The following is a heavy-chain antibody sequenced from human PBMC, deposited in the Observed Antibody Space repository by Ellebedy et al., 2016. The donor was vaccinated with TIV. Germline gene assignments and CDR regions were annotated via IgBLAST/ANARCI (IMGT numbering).Heavy chain of an antibody. CDR1: GYSFTTYA. Sequence: AASVKVSCKAFGYSFTTYAIHWVRQAPGQSPEWMGWINTGNGNTYYAQKLHGRVTMTTDTSTSTAYMELRSLRSDDTAVYYCGRHSTNWYGSEIDYWGQGTLVTVSA. CDR2: INTGNGNT. CDR3: GRHSTNWYGSEIDY. J-gene: IGHJ4*02. D-gene: IGHD6-13*01. V-gene: IGHV1-3*04.